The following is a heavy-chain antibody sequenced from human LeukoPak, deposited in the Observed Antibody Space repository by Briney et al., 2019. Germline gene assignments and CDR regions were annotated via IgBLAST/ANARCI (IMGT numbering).Heavy chain of an antibody. D-gene: IGHD2-2*02. CDR2: IYHSGSA. Sequence: SSETLSLTCTVSGYSITSGYNWAWIRQPPGKVLEWIGSIYHSGSAYYNPSLKSRVTISVDTSKNQFSLKLSSVTAADTTVYYCVRYCSSTTCYTRAVDYWGQGTLVTVSS. CDR1: GYSITSGYN. V-gene: IGHV4-38-2*02. CDR3: VRYCSSTTCYTRAVDY. J-gene: IGHJ4*02.